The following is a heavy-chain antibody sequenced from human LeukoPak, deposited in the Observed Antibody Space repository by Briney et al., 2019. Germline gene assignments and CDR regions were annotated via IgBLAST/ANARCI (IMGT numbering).Heavy chain of an antibody. CDR1: GITVSSNY. V-gene: IGHV3-53*01. Sequence: PSGGSLRLSCAASGITVSSNYMSWVRQAPGKGLEWVSVIYSGGSTYYADSVKGRFTISRDNSKNTLYLQMNSLRAEDTAVYYCAKDPTYSSSSRLFYFDYWGQGTLVTVSS. CDR2: IYSGGST. J-gene: IGHJ4*02. CDR3: AKDPTYSSSSRLFYFDY. D-gene: IGHD6-13*01.